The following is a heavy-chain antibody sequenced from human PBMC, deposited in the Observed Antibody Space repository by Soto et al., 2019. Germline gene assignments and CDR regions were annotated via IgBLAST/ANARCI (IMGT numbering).Heavy chain of an antibody. Sequence: EVQLLESGGGLVQPGGSLRLSCVASGFTFSSYAMSWVRQAPGKGLEWVSAISGSGGSTYYADSVKGRFTISRDNSKNTLYLQMNSLRAEDTAVYYCAKDMSGYSYGYLTVYFDYWGQGTLVTVSS. CDR3: AKDMSGYSYGYLTVYFDY. D-gene: IGHD5-18*01. CDR2: ISGSGGST. J-gene: IGHJ4*02. V-gene: IGHV3-23*01. CDR1: GFTFSSYA.